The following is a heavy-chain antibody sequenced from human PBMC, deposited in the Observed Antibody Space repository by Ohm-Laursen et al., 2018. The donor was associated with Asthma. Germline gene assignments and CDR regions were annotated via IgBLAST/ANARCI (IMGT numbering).Heavy chain of an antibody. D-gene: IGHD7-27*01. CDR2: ISTASTFI. J-gene: IGHJ4*02. Sequence: SLRLSCSASGYTFSRYSIHWVRQAPGRGLEWVASISTASTFIYYADSVRGRFTISRDNSKNSLYLQMNNLRDEDTAVYYCARVGGQIAGDSLSDYWGQGTLVTVSS. V-gene: IGHV3-21*01. CDR3: ARVGGQIAGDSLSDY. CDR1: GYTFSRYS.